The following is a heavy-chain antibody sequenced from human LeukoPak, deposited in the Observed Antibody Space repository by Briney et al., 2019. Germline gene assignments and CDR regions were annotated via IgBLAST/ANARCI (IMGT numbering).Heavy chain of an antibody. CDR3: ARAGVVVTAVFWFDP. CDR1: GGSISSSSYD. J-gene: IGHJ5*02. CDR2: IYYSGST. D-gene: IGHD2-21*02. Sequence: WETLSLTWTVAGGSISSSSYDWGWIRQRPGKGLGWIVSIYYSGSTYYNPSLKSRVTISVDTSKNQFSLKLSSVTAADTAVYYCARAGVVVTAVFWFDPWGQGTLVTVSS. V-gene: IGHV4-39*07.